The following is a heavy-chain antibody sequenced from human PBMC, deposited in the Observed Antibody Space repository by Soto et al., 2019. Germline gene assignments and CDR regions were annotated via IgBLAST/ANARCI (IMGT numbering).Heavy chain of an antibody. CDR3: TRGSGWNAY. CDR2: VDDRGNA. CDR1: GVPISSSF. V-gene: IGHV4-59*01. Sequence: SETLSLTCAVSGVPISSSFWTWIRQPPGKGLEWIGYVDDRGNANYSPSLNSRATMSADTSKNQFSLKLSSVTAADTAVYYCTRGSGWNAYWGQGIPVTVSS. D-gene: IGHD6-19*01. J-gene: IGHJ4*01.